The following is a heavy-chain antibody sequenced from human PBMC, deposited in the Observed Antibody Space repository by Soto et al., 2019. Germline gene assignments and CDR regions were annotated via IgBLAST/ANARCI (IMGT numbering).Heavy chain of an antibody. CDR1: GDTFTSYA. V-gene: IGHV1-3*01. J-gene: IGHJ2*01. CDR2: INAGNGNT. Sequence: ASVKVSCKACGDTFTSYAMHWVRQAPGQRLEWMGWINAGNGNTKYSQKFQGRFTISRDNSKNTLYVQMNSLRAEDTALYYCARSPQPTRGIHWYFDLWGRGILVTVSS. D-gene: IGHD1-26*01. CDR3: ARSPQPTRGIHWYFDL.